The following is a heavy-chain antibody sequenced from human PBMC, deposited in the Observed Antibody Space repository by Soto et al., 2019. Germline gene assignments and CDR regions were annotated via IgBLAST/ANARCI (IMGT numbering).Heavy chain of an antibody. Sequence: NPSETLSLTCTVSGGSISSSSYYWGWIRQPPGKGLEWIGSIYYSGSTYYNPSLKSRVTISVDTSKNQFSLKLSSVTAADTAVYYCAKDMGATRVTYYYYYGMDVWGQGTMVTVYS. CDR2: IYYSGST. CDR3: AKDMGATRVTYYYYYGMDV. V-gene: IGHV4-39*01. CDR1: GGSISSSSYY. J-gene: IGHJ6*02. D-gene: IGHD1-26*01.